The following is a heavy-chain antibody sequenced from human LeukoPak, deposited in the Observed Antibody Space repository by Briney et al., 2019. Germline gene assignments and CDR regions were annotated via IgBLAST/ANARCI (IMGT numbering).Heavy chain of an antibody. D-gene: IGHD4-17*01. CDR3: ARDDYGDYPGQAFDI. CDR2: IWYYGSNK. V-gene: IGHV3-33*08. Sequence: GGSLRLSCAASGFTFSSYSMTWVRQAPGKGLEWVAVIWYYGSNKYYADSVKGRFTISRDNSKNTLYLQMNSLRAEDTAVYYCARDDYGDYPGQAFDIWGQGTMVTVSS. J-gene: IGHJ3*02. CDR1: GFTFSSYS.